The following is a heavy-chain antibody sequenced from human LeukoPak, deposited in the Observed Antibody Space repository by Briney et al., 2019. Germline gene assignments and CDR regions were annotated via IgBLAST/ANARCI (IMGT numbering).Heavy chain of an antibody. V-gene: IGHV3-21*01. CDR2: ISSGGSYI. CDR3: GRGPALYCTSSSCWAGVD. J-gene: IGHJ4*02. D-gene: IGHD2-2*01. Sequence: GGSLRLSCAASGFTFSDYAMNWVRQAPGKGLEWVSSISSGGSYISYADSVKGRFTVSRDNTKDSLFLQMRSLRDEDTAGYYCGRGPALYCTSSSCWAGVDGGQGTLVGVSS. CDR1: GFTFSDYA.